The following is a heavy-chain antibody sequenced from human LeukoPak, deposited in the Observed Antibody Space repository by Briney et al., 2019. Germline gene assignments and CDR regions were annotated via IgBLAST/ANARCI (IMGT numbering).Heavy chain of an antibody. Sequence: GGSQRLSCAASGFTFTGFNMNWVRQAPGKGLELVSSISTSGTYIYYADSVKGRFTISRDNAKNSLYLQMSSLRAEDTAVYYCARPFYYDSNGGEGMDVWGQGTTVTVSS. V-gene: IGHV3-21*06. CDR1: GFTFTGFN. CDR3: ARPFYYDSNGGEGMDV. CDR2: ISTSGTYI. J-gene: IGHJ6*02. D-gene: IGHD3-22*01.